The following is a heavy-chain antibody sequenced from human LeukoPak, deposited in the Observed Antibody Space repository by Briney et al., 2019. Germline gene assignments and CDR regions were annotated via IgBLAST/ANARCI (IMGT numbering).Heavy chain of an antibody. Sequence: SVTVSCKASGFTFTSSAVQWVRQARGQRLEWIGWIVVGSGNTNYAQKFQERVTITRDMSTSTAYMELSSLRSEDTAVYYCAAGPYCSGGSCYQNWFDPWGQGTLVTVSS. CDR3: AAGPYCSGGSCYQNWFDP. D-gene: IGHD2-15*01. CDR1: GFTFTSSA. CDR2: IVVGSGNT. V-gene: IGHV1-58*01. J-gene: IGHJ5*02.